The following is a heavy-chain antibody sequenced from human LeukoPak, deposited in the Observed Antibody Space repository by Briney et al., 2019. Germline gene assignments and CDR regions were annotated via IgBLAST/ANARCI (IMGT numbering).Heavy chain of an antibody. V-gene: IGHV2-5*01. CDR3: AHDRMGIGFDP. J-gene: IGHJ5*02. Sequence: SGPTLVNPTQTLTLTCTFSGFSLTITGVGVTLVRQPPGKALEWLSLIYWNDEKRYSPSLKTRLTITKDTSKNQVVLTMTNMDPVDTATYYCAHDRMGIGFDPWGQGTLVTVSS. CDR1: GFSLTITGVG. D-gene: IGHD1-26*01. CDR2: IYWNDEK.